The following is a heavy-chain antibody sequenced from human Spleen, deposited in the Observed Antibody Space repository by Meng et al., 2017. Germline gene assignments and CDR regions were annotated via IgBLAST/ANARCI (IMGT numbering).Heavy chain of an antibody. CDR1: GFTFSNAW. J-gene: IGHJ5*02. CDR2: ISYDGSNK. V-gene: IGHV3-30*07. Sequence: GESLKISCAASGFTFSNAWMTWVRQAPGKGLEWVAVISYDGSNKYYADSVKGRFTISRDNAKNSLYLQMNSLRAEDTAVYYCARAGIAVAEWFDPWGQGTLVTVSS. D-gene: IGHD6-19*01. CDR3: ARAGIAVAEWFDP.